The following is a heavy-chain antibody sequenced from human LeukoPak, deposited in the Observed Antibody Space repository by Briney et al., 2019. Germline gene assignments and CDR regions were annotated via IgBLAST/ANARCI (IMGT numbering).Heavy chain of an antibody. J-gene: IGHJ4*02. V-gene: IGHV4-39*07. CDR3: ARDRTLVPFDY. CDR2: IYYSGST. Sequence: SETLSLTCTVSGGSISSSSYYWGWIRQPPGKGLEWIGSIYYSGSTYYNPSLKSRVTISVDTSKNQFSLKLSSVTAADTAVYYCARDRTLVPFDYWGQGTLVTVSS. D-gene: IGHD6-13*01. CDR1: GGSISSSSYY.